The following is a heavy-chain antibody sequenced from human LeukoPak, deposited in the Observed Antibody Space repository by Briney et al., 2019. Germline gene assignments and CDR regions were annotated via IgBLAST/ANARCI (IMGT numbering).Heavy chain of an antibody. CDR3: ARGVGATSYYYFDY. CDR2: INHSGST. Sequence: SETLSLTCAVYGGSFSGYYWSWIRQPPVKGLEWIGEINHSGSTNFNPSLKSRVTISVDTSKNQFSLKLSSVTAADTAVYYCARGVGATSYYYFDYWGQGTLVTVSS. J-gene: IGHJ4*02. D-gene: IGHD1-26*01. CDR1: GGSFSGYY. V-gene: IGHV4-34*01.